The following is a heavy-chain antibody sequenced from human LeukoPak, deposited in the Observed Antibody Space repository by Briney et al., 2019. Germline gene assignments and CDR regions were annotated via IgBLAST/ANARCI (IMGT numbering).Heavy chain of an antibody. J-gene: IGHJ4*02. V-gene: IGHV3-23*01. D-gene: IGHD2-2*02. CDR3: AKDGYHCSSTSCYTDFDY. Sequence: GGSLRLSCAASGFTFSSHAMTWVRQAPGRGLEWVSAIRGDGATIFYGDSVKGRITVSRDNSKNTLYLQMNSLGAEDTAVYYCAKDGYHCSSTSCYTDFDYWGQGTLVTVSS. CDR1: GFTFSSHA. CDR2: IRGDGATI.